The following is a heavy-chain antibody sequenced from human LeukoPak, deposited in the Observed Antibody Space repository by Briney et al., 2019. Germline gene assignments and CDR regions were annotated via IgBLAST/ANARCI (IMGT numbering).Heavy chain of an antibody. V-gene: IGHV1-69*05. D-gene: IGHD2-2*02. CDR2: IIPIFGTA. Sequence: GSSVKVSCKASGGTFSSYAISWVRQAPGQGLEWMGGIIPIFGTANYAQKFQGRVTITTDESTSTAYMELNSLRSEDTAVYYCAMAGGYCSSTSCYKFEVGWFDPWGQGTLVTVSS. CDR3: AMAGGYCSSTSCYKFEVGWFDP. CDR1: GGTFSSYA. J-gene: IGHJ5*02.